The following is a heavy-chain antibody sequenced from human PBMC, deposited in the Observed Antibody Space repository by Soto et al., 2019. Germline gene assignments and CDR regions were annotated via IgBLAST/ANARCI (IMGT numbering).Heavy chain of an antibody. V-gene: IGHV3-66*01. J-gene: IGHJ3*02. D-gene: IGHD2-15*01. Sequence: EVQLVESGGGLVQPGGSLRLSCVASGFTVTDIYMNWVRQAPGKGLEWVSVIYKDFTDYADFVRGRFSVSTDTSKNALYLQLDKLRGEDTAVYYCARERRYCSGGSCSIMGDAFDIWGQGAMVTVSS. CDR2: IYKDFT. CDR3: ARERRYCSGGSCSIMGDAFDI. CDR1: GFTVTDIY.